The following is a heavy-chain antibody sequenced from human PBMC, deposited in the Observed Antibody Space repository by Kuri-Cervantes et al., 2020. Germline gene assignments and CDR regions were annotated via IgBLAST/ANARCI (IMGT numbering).Heavy chain of an antibody. D-gene: IGHD3-9*01. CDR1: GYSFTSYW. CDR2: IYPGDSDT. J-gene: IGHJ3*02. V-gene: IGHV5-51*01. CDR3: ARVTQLRYFDWSQPDAFDI. Sequence: GGSLRLSCKGSGYSFTSYWIGWVRQMPGKGLEWMGIIYPGDSDTRYSPSFQGQVTISADKSISTAYLQWSSLKASDTAMYYCARVTQLRYFDWSQPDAFDIWGQGTMVTVSS.